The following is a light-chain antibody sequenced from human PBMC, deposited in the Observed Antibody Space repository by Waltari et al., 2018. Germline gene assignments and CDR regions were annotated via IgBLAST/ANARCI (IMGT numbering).Light chain of an antibody. J-gene: IGKJ2*01. CDR1: QGIGNY. CDR2: DAS. V-gene: IGKV1-27*01. CDR3: QNYDTAPYT. Sequence: DIQMTQSPSSLSASVGDRVTITCRASQGIGNYLAWYQLKPGQVPKFLIFDASTLQSGVPSRFSGSGSGTDFTLTINNLQPEDVATYYCQNYDTAPYTFGQGTKLELK.